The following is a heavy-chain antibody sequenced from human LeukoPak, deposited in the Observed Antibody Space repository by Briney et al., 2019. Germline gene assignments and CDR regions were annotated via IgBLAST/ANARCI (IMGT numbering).Heavy chain of an antibody. D-gene: IGHD3-10*01. CDR1: GFTFSSYS. CDR3: ARAGGSGSYNFDY. CDR2: ISSSSSYI. J-gene: IGHJ4*02. V-gene: IGHV3-21*01. Sequence: PGGSLRLSCAPSGFTFSSYSMNWVRQAPGKGLEWVSSISSSSSYIYYADSVKGRFTISRDNAKNSLYLQMNSLRAEDTAVYYCARAGGSGSYNFDYWGQGTLVTVSS.